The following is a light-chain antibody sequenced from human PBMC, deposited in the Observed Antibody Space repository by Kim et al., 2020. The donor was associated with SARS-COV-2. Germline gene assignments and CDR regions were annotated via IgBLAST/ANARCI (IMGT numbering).Light chain of an antibody. CDR3: QQYGTPPYT. Sequence: LSPGERATRSCRASQSVSKNFVAWYRQRPGQPPSLLIYGASTRATGIPDRISGSGSGTDFTLAITRLEPEDFAVYYCQQYGTPPYTFGQGTKLEI. J-gene: IGKJ2*01. V-gene: IGKV3-20*01. CDR2: GAS. CDR1: QSVSKNF.